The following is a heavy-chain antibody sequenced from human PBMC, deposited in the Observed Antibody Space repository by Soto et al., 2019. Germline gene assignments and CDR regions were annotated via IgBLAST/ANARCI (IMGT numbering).Heavy chain of an antibody. J-gene: IGHJ4*02. V-gene: IGHV4-61*01. CDR1: GGSVSSGSYY. CDR2: IYYSGST. CDR3: ARVSFYYGSGSYYNTY. Sequence: PSETLSLTCTVYGGSVSSGSYYWSCIRQPPGKGLEWIGYIYYSGSTNYNPSLKSRVTISVDTSKNQFSLTLSSVTAADTAVYYCARVSFYYGSGSYYNTYWGQGTLVTVSS. D-gene: IGHD3-10*01.